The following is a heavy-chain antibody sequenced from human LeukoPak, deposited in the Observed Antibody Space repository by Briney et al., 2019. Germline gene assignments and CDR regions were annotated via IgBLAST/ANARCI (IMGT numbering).Heavy chain of an antibody. D-gene: IGHD1-1*01. CDR2: IIPIFGTA. CDR1: GGTFSSYA. CDR3: VRGAQLPGIDY. J-gene: IGHJ4*02. Sequence: GASVDVSCKASGGTFSSYAISWVRQAPGQGLEWMGGIIPIFGTANYAQKFQGRVTITADESTSTAYMELSSLRAEDTAVYYCVRGAQLPGIDYWGQGTLVTVSS. V-gene: IGHV1-69*13.